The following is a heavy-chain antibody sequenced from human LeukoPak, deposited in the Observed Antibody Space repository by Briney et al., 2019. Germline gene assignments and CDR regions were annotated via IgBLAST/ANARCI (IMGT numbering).Heavy chain of an antibody. CDR2: IYYSGST. J-gene: IGHJ6*02. Sequence: NPSETLSLTCTVSGGSISSYYWSWIRQPPGKGLEWIGYIYYSGSTNYNPSLKSRVTMSVDTSKNQFSLKLSSVTAADTAVYYCARALYSSSSPYYGMDVWGQGTTVTVSS. CDR3: ARALYSSSSPYYGMDV. D-gene: IGHD6-6*01. CDR1: GGSISSYY. V-gene: IGHV4-59*12.